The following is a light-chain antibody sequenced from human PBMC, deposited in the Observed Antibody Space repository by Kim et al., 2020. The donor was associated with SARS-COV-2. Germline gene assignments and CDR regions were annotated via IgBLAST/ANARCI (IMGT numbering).Light chain of an antibody. V-gene: IGLV2-11*01. CDR2: DVS. CDR1: GSDVGAYSY. J-gene: IGLJ2*01. Sequence: QSALTQPRSVSGSPGQSVTISCTGTGSDVGAYSYVSWYQHHPGKAPNLMIYDVSQRPSGVPYRFSGSKSGNTASLTISGLQAEDEADYYCCSYAGGHTYVIIGGGTKVTVL. CDR3: CSYAGGHTYVI.